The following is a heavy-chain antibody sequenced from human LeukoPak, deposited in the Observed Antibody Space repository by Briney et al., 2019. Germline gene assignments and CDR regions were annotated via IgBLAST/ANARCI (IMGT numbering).Heavy chain of an antibody. J-gene: IGHJ5*02. D-gene: IGHD3-22*01. CDR3: AREDSSDTNWFDP. CDR1: GYTFTGYN. Sequence: ASVKVSCKASGYTFTGYNIQWVRQAPGQGLEWMGWINPNSGDTNYAQKFQGRVTMTRDTSMSTVYMDLRRLTSDDTAIYYCAREDSSDTNWFDPWGQGTLVTVFS. V-gene: IGHV1-2*02. CDR2: INPNSGDT.